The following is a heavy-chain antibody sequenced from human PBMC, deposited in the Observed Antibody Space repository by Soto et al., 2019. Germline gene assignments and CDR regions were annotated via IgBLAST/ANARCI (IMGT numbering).Heavy chain of an antibody. CDR1: GGSISSGGYY. V-gene: IGHV4-31*03. CDR3: ARAHRSNQLRHHTQIGAFDI. Sequence: SETLSLTCTVSGGSISSGGYYWSWIRQHPGKGLEWIGYIYYSGSTYYNPSLKSRVTISVDTSKNQFSLKLSSVTAADTAVYYCARAHRSNQLRHHTQIGAFDIWGQGTMVTVSS. J-gene: IGHJ3*02. D-gene: IGHD2-2*01. CDR2: IYYSGST.